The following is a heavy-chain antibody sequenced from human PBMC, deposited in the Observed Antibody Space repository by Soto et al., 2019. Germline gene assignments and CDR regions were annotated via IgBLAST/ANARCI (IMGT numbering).Heavy chain of an antibody. J-gene: IGHJ6*02. D-gene: IGHD2-8*01. CDR1: GGTFSSYA. Sequence: QVQLVQSGAEVKKPGSSVKVSCKASGGTFSSYAISWVRQAPGQGLEWMGGIIPIFGTANYAQKCQGRVTITAAESTSTAYMELSSLRSEDTAVYYCARPTNGVRTYCYYGMDVWGQGTTVTVSS. V-gene: IGHV1-69*01. CDR3: ARPTNGVRTYCYYGMDV. CDR2: IIPIFGTA.